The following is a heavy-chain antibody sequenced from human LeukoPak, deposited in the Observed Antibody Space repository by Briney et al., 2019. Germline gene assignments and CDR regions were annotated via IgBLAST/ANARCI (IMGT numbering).Heavy chain of an antibody. V-gene: IGHV4-4*07. CDR1: GGSIGSHY. CDR3: AXXXXXXXXXRGYYFDP. J-gene: IGHJ4*02. Sequence: SETLSLTCTVSGGSIGSHYWTWIRQTAGKGLEWIGRIHTSGSTKYNPSLKSRVIISIDTSKSQFSLKLNSVTAADTAVYYCAXXXXXXXXXRGYYFDPWGQGTLVSVSS. CDR2: IHTSGST.